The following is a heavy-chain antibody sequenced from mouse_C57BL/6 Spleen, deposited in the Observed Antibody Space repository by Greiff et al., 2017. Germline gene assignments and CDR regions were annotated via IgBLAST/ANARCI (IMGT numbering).Heavy chain of an antibody. J-gene: IGHJ2*01. D-gene: IGHD1-1*01. Sequence: QVQLQQPGAELVKPGASVKMSCKASGYTFTSYWITWVKQRPGQGLEWIGDIYPGSGSTNYNEKFKSKATLTVDTSSSTAYMQLSSLTSEDSAVYYCARNYGSSPYVDYWGQGTTLTVSS. CDR3: ARNYGSSPYVDY. CDR2: IYPGSGST. V-gene: IGHV1-55*01. CDR1: GYTFTSYW.